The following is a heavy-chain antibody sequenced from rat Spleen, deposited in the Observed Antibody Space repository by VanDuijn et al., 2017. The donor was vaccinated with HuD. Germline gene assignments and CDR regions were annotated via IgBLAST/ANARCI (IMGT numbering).Heavy chain of an antibody. Sequence: EVQLVESGGGLVQPGRSLKLSCAASGFTFSDYNMAWVRQAPKKGLEWVATISYDGSSTYYRDSVKGRFTISRDNAKSTLYLQMDSLRSEDTATYYCARPPMGITPFDYWGQGVMVTVSS. CDR2: ISYDGSST. V-gene: IGHV5-7*01. J-gene: IGHJ2*01. CDR1: GFTFSDYN. CDR3: ARPPMGITPFDY. D-gene: IGHD1-9*01.